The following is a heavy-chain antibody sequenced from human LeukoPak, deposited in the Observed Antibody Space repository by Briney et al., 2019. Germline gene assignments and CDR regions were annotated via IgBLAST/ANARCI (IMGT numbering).Heavy chain of an antibody. CDR3: ARGGGYDFWSGYYSHNWFDP. D-gene: IGHD3-3*01. J-gene: IGHJ5*02. V-gene: IGHV1-46*01. CDR2: INPSDGAT. CDR1: GYTFTMYY. Sequence: ASVKVSCKASGYTFTMYYIHWVRQAPGQGLEWMGMINPSDGATTYAQRFQGRVTMTRDTSISTAYMELSRLRSDDTAVYYCARGGGYDFWSGYYSHNWFDPWGQGTLVTVSS.